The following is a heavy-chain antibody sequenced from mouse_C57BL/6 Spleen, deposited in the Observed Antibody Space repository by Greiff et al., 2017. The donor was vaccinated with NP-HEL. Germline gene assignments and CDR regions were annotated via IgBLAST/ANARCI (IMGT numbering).Heavy chain of an antibody. V-gene: IGHV5-17*01. CDR3: ARDWLFDY. D-gene: IGHD4-1*01. J-gene: IGHJ2*01. CDR2: ISSGSSTI. CDR1: GFTFSDYG. Sequence: DVMLVESGGGLVKPGGSLKLSCAASGFTFSDYGMHWVRQAPEKGLEWVAYISSGSSTIYYAATVKGRFTISRDNAKNTLFLQMTSLRSEDTAMYYCARDWLFDYWGQGTTLTVSS.